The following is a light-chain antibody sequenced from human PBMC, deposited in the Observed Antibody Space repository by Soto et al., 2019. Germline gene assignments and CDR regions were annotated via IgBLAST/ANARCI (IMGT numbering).Light chain of an antibody. V-gene: IGLV2-8*01. CDR1: ASGIGRYSY. J-gene: IGLJ1*01. Sequence: QSVLTQPPSASGSPGQSVTISCIGTASGIGRYSYVSWYQHHPGKAPKLIIYEVTKRPSGVPDRFSGSKSGNTASLTVSGLQADDEADYYCNSYVGSNNYVFGTGTKVTVL. CDR2: EVT. CDR3: NSYVGSNNYV.